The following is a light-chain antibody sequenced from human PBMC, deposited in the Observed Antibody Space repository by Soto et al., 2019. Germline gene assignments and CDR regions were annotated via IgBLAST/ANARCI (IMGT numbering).Light chain of an antibody. V-gene: IGLV2-14*01. Sequence: QSALTQPASVSGSPGQSITISCTGTSSDVGGYNYVSWYQQHPGKAPKLMIYEVSNRPSGVYHRFSGSKSGNTATLTISGLQDEDEDDYYCSSYTRNSTLVFGGGTKLTVL. J-gene: IGLJ2*01. CDR3: SSYTRNSTLV. CDR1: SSDVGGYNY. CDR2: EVS.